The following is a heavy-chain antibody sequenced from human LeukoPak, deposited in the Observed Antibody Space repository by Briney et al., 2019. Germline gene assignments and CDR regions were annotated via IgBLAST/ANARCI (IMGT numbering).Heavy chain of an antibody. CDR3: ARGRVVPAALYYYYYYMDV. V-gene: IGHV1-2*02. Sequence: GASVKVSCKASGYTFTGYYMHWVRQAPGQGLEWMGWINPNSGGTNYAQKFQGRVTMTRDTSISTAYMEPSRLRSDDTAVYYCARGRVVPAALYYYYYYMDVWGKGTTVTVSS. D-gene: IGHD2-2*01. CDR2: INPNSGGT. CDR1: GYTFTGYY. J-gene: IGHJ6*03.